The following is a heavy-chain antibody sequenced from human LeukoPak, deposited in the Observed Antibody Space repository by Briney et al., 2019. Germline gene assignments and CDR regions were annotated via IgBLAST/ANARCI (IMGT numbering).Heavy chain of an antibody. Sequence: ASVKVSCKASGYTFTSYGISWVRQAPGQGLEWMGWISAYNGNTNYAQKLQGRVTMTTDTSTSTAYMELRSLRSDDTAVYYCARDLTIAAAGPFDYWGQGTLVTVSS. V-gene: IGHV1-18*01. CDR2: ISAYNGNT. CDR3: ARDLTIAAAGPFDY. J-gene: IGHJ4*02. D-gene: IGHD6-13*01. CDR1: GYTFTSYG.